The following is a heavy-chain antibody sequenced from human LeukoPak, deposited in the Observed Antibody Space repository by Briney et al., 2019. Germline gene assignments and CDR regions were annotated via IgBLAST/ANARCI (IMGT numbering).Heavy chain of an antibody. J-gene: IGHJ4*02. D-gene: IGHD6-6*01. CDR1: EFTIRDHY. Sequence: GGSLRLSCADSEFTIRDHYVSWIRQAPGKGLEWVSYISGSGSTIYYGDSVKGRFTISRDDAKKSVYLQMNSLRAEDTAVYYCARAGRRLLFLESWGLGTLVTVSS. CDR3: ARAGRRLLFLES. CDR2: ISGSGSTI. V-gene: IGHV3-11*04.